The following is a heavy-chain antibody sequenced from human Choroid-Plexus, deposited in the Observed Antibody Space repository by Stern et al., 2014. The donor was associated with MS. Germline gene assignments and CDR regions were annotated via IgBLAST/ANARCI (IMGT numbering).Heavy chain of an antibody. V-gene: IGHV3-30*18. J-gene: IGHJ4*02. CDR1: GFTFSNFG. CDR3: AKDRQWSTYFFDY. Sequence: VQLEESGGGVAQPGRPLILSCAASGFTFSNFGMHWVRPAPGKGLAWVALISYDGSDKYYADSVKGRFTIFRDNSKNTLYMHMNSLRAEDTAVYYCAKDRQWSTYFFDYWGQGSLVTVSS. D-gene: IGHD2-15*01. CDR2: ISYDGSDK.